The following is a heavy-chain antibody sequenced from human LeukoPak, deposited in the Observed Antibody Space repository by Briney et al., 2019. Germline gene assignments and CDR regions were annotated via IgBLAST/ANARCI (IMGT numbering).Heavy chain of an antibody. CDR1: GFPFSSYS. CDR3: ARPPWTSGTMDTAMVIGAFDI. Sequence: PGGSLRLSCAASGFPFSSYSMNWVPQAPGKGVEWVSYISCSSSIIYYADSVKGRFTITRDNAKNSLYLQMNSLRAEDTAVYYCARPPWTSGTMDTAMVIGAFDIWGQGTMVTVSS. D-gene: IGHD5-18*01. CDR2: ISCSSSII. J-gene: IGHJ3*02. V-gene: IGHV3-48*01.